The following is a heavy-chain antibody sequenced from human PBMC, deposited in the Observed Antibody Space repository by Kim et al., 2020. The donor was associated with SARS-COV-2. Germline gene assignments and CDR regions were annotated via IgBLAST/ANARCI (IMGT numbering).Heavy chain of an antibody. CDR3: AKSIRGVVRGVKYYFDY. D-gene: IGHD3-10*01. Sequence: GKGRFTISRDNSKNTLYLQMNSLRAEDTAVYYCAKSIRGVVRGVKYYFDYWGQGTLVTVSS. V-gene: IGHV3-23*01. J-gene: IGHJ4*02.